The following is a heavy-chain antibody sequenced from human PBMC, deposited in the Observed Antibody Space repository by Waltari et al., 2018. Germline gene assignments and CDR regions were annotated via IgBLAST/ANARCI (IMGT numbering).Heavy chain of an antibody. CDR2: FISTGCST. D-gene: IGHD2-8*02. V-gene: IGHV3-23*03. CDR1: GFTFSNYG. CDR3: AKEGGGVTFDI. J-gene: IGHJ3*02. Sequence: EVQLLQSVGGLVRRGGSMRLSAAGSGFTFSNYGMSWVRQAPGNGLELVSFISTGCSTHYADAVKGRFHVSRDNSKSTLYLTMDTLTPEDTVVHYCAKEGGGVTFDIWGQGTMVTASS.